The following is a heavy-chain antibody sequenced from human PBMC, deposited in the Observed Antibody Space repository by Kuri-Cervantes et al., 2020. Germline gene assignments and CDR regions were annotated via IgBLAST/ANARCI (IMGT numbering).Heavy chain of an antibody. CDR3: ATSGWYRPRLGRSYYFMDV. J-gene: IGHJ6*03. CDR1: GGTFSSYA. Sequence: ASVKVSCKASGGTFSSYAISWVRQAPGKGLEWMGGFDPEDGETIYAQKFQGRVTMTEDTSTDTAYMELSSLRYEDTAVYYCATSGWYRPRLGRSYYFMDVWGKGTTVTVSS. CDR2: FDPEDGET. V-gene: IGHV1-24*01. D-gene: IGHD6-19*01.